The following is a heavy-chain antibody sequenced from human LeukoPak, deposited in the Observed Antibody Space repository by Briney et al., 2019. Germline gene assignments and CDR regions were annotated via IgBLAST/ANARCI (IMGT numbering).Heavy chain of an antibody. CDR2: INHSGST. Sequence: SETLSLTCAVYGGSFSGYYWSWIRQLPGKGLEWIGEINHSGSTNYNPSLKSRVTISVDTSKNQFSLKLSSVTAADTAVYYCASGSRRITMVRGVQHFDYWGQGTLVTVSS. D-gene: IGHD3-10*01. CDR1: GGSFSGYY. J-gene: IGHJ4*02. CDR3: ASGSRRITMVRGVQHFDY. V-gene: IGHV4-34*01.